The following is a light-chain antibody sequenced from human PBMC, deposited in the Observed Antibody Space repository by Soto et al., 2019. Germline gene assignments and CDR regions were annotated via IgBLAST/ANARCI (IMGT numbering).Light chain of an antibody. V-gene: IGKV1-5*03. CDR1: QSISSW. CDR2: KAS. Sequence: DIQMAQSPSTLSASVGDRVTITCRASQSISSWLAWYQQRPGKAPKLLIHKASNLESGVPSRFSGSGSGTEFTLTISSLQPDDSATYYCKQYNRYSKFGQGTKVDIK. J-gene: IGKJ1*01. CDR3: KQYNRYSK.